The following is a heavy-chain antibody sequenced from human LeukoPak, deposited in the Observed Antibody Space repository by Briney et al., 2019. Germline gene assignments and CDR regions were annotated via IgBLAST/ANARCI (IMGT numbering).Heavy chain of an antibody. Sequence: PGGSLRLSCAASGFTFSSYAMSWVRQAPGKGLEWVSAISGSGGSTYYADSVKGRFTISRDNSKNTLYLQMNSLRAEDTAVYYCAKAAAFNYNDSGGYYYAWHSWGQGTLVTVSS. CDR3: AKAAAFNYNDSGGYYYAWHS. D-gene: IGHD3-22*01. J-gene: IGHJ4*02. V-gene: IGHV3-23*01. CDR2: ISGSGGST. CDR1: GFTFSSYA.